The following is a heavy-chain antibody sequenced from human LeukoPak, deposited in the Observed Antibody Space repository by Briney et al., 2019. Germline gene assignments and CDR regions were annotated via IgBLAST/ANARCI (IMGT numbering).Heavy chain of an antibody. D-gene: IGHD3-10*01. J-gene: IGHJ6*03. V-gene: IGHV4-59*11. CDR2: IYYSGST. CDR1: GGSISSHY. Sequence: SETLSLTCTVSGGSISSHYWSWIRQPPGKGLEWIGYIYYSGSTNYNPSLKSRVTISVDTSKNQFSLKLSSVTAADTAVYYCARTYYYGSGSYYIPYYYYYMDVWGKGTTVTVSS. CDR3: ARTYYYGSGSYYIPYYYYYMDV.